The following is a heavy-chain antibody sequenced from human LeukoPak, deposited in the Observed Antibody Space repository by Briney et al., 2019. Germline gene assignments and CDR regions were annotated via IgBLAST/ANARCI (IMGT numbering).Heavy chain of an antibody. V-gene: IGHV3-20*04. CDR2: INWNGGST. CDR1: GFTFYDYG. CDR3: AELGITMIGGV. Sequence: VGSLRLSCAASGFTFYDYGMSWGRQAPGEGLECGSGINWNGGSTAYADSVKGRFTISRDNAKNSLYLQMNSLRAEDTAVYYCAELGITMIGGVWGKGTTVTISS. D-gene: IGHD3-10*02. J-gene: IGHJ6*04.